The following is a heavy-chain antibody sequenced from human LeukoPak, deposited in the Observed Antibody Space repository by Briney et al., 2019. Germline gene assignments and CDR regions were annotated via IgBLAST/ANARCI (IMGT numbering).Heavy chain of an antibody. CDR1: GFTFNSYS. D-gene: IGHD2-21*01. CDR2: ITSTGTTK. CDR3: VRDHLWSFDI. J-gene: IGHJ3*02. V-gene: IGHV3-48*04. Sequence: GGSLRLSCAASGFTFNSYSMNWVRQAPGKGPEWVSYITSTGTTKYYADSMKGRFTISRDDAKNSLYQQMNSLRAEDTAVYYCVRDHLWSFDIWGQGTVVTVSS.